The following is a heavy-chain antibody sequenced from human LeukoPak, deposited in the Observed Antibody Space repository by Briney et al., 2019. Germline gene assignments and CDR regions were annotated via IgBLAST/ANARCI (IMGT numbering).Heavy chain of an antibody. CDR1: GFTFSSYS. CDR3: AIATGRAFDI. CDR2: ISSSSSYI. Sequence: GGSLRLSCAASGFTFSSYSMNWVRQAPGKGLEWVSSISSSSSYIYYADSVKGRFTISRDNAKSSLYLRMNSLRAEDTAVYYCAIATGRAFDIWGQGTMVTVSS. D-gene: IGHD1-14*01. V-gene: IGHV3-21*01. J-gene: IGHJ3*02.